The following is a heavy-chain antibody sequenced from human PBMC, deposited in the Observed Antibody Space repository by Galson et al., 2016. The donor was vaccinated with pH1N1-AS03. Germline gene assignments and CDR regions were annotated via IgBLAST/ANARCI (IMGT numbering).Heavy chain of an antibody. CDR3: AKGVSNSGDGGVAY. J-gene: IGHJ4*02. Sequence: SLRLSCAASGFTFSTYAMAWVRQAPGKGLEWVSATSDSGTFYTDSVKGGFTISRDDPRDTVYLQMNSLRAEDTALYYCAKGVSNSGDGGVAYWGQGTLVTVSS. CDR2: TSDSGT. CDR1: GFTFSTYA. V-gene: IGHV3-23*01. D-gene: IGHD3-16*01.